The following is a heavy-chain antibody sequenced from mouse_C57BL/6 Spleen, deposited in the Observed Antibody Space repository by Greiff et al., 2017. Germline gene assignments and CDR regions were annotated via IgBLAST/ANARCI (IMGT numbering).Heavy chain of an antibody. CDR2: IHPNSGST. Sequence: QVQLQQPGAELVKPGASVELSCKASGYTFTSYWMHWVKQRPGQGLEWIGMIHPNSGSTNYNEKFKSKATLTVDKSSSTAYMQLSSLTSEDSAVYYCARDYDYDGDYYAMDYWGQGTSVTVSS. V-gene: IGHV1-64*01. CDR3: ARDYDYDGDYYAMDY. CDR1: GYTFTSYW. D-gene: IGHD2-4*01. J-gene: IGHJ4*01.